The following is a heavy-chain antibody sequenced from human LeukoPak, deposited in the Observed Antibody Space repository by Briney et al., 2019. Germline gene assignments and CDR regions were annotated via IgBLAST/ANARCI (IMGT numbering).Heavy chain of an antibody. CDR3: ARAVVRGVIIHFDY. Sequence: GGSLRLSCAASGLTVSSNYMSWVRQAPGKGLEWVSVIYTGGSTYYADSVKGRLTISRDNSKNTLYLQMHSLRAEDTAVYYCARAVVRGVIIHFDYWGQGTLVTASS. CDR2: IYTGGST. J-gene: IGHJ4*02. D-gene: IGHD3-10*01. V-gene: IGHV3-53*01. CDR1: GLTVSSNY.